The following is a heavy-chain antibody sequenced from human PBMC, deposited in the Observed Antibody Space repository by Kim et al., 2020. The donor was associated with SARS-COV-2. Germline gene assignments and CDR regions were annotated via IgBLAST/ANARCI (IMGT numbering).Heavy chain of an antibody. J-gene: IGHJ4*02. Sequence: ASVKVSCKASGYTFIDYYMHWVRQAPGQALEWLGRINPNSGGTDYAQKFQGRVTMTRDTSISTAYMELSRLRSDDTAVYYCAREQWRLLGHGVFDFWGQGILLSVSS. V-gene: IGHV1-2*02. CDR2: INPNSGGT. CDR1: GYTFIDYY. CDR3: AREQWRLLGHGVFDF. D-gene: IGHD2-15*01.